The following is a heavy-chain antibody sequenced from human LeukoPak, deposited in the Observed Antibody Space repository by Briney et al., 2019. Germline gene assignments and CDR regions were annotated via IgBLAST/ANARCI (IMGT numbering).Heavy chain of an antibody. D-gene: IGHD7-27*01. Sequence: SETLSLTCTVSGVSISSYYWSWIRQPPGKGLEWIGYIYYSGSTNYNPSLKSRVTISVDTSKNQFSLKLSSVTAADTAVYYCARELGGFDYWGQGTLVTVSS. V-gene: IGHV4-59*01. J-gene: IGHJ4*02. CDR2: IYYSGST. CDR3: ARELGGFDY. CDR1: GVSISSYY.